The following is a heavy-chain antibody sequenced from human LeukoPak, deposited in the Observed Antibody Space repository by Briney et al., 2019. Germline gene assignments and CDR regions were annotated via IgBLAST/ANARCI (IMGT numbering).Heavy chain of an antibody. Sequence: GGSLRLPCAASGFTFSSYEMNWVRQAPGKGLEWVSYISSSGSTIYYADSVKGRFTISRDNAKNSLYLQMNSLRAEDTAVYYCARVWEQWREFDYWGQGTLVTVSS. D-gene: IGHD6-19*01. CDR2: ISSSGSTI. J-gene: IGHJ4*02. V-gene: IGHV3-48*03. CDR3: ARVWEQWREFDY. CDR1: GFTFSSYE.